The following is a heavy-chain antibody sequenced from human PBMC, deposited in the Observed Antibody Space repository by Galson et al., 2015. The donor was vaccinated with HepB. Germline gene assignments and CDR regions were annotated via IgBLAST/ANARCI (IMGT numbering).Heavy chain of an antibody. Sequence: SLRLSCAASGFTFDDYAMHWVRQVPGKGLEWVSGISWNSGSIGYADSVKGRFTISRDNAKNSLYLQMNSLRAEDTALYYCAKDKGSSWKGGNWFDPWGQGTLVTVSS. V-gene: IGHV3-9*01. CDR2: ISWNSGSI. CDR3: AKDKGSSWKGGNWFDP. D-gene: IGHD6-13*01. J-gene: IGHJ5*02. CDR1: GFTFDDYA.